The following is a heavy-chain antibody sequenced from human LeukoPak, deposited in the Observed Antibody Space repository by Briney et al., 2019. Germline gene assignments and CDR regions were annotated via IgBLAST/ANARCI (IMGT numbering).Heavy chain of an antibody. CDR3: ARERYSSSWKYSDAFDI. D-gene: IGHD6-13*01. CDR2: IYSGGST. Sequence: GGSLRLSCAASGFTFSSYAMSWVRQAPGKGLEWVSVIYSGGSTYYADSVKGRFTISRDNSKNTLYLQMNSLRAEDTAVYYCARERYSSSWKYSDAFDIWGQGTMVTVSS. CDR1: GFTFSSYA. V-gene: IGHV3-66*01. J-gene: IGHJ3*02.